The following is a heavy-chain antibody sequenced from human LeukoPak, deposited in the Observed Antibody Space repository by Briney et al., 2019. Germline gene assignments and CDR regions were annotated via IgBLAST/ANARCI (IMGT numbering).Heavy chain of an antibody. CDR2: ISAYNGDT. V-gene: IGHV1-18*01. Sequence: GASVKVSCKAFGYTFTNFGITWVRQAPGQGLERMGWISAYNGDTKYGQNFQGRVTMTTDTSTTTAYMDLRSLSSDDTAMYYCGRVDMATTKDYWGQGTLVTVSS. CDR1: GYTFTNFG. CDR3: GRVDMATTKDY. J-gene: IGHJ4*02. D-gene: IGHD5-24*01.